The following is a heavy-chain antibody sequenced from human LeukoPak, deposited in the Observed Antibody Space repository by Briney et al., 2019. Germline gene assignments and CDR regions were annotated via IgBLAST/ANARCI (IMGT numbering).Heavy chain of an antibody. D-gene: IGHD7-27*01. CDR1: GYTFTGYY. V-gene: IGHV1-2*02. J-gene: IGHJ4*02. CDR3: AKFDQDWGTFDY. Sequence: ASVKVSCKASGYTFTGYYMHWLRQAPGQGLEWMGWIKPDNGDTNYVKKFQGRVTMTRDTSITTAYMELSLRSDDTDVYYCAKFDQDWGTFDYWGQGTVVTVSS. CDR2: IKPDNGDT.